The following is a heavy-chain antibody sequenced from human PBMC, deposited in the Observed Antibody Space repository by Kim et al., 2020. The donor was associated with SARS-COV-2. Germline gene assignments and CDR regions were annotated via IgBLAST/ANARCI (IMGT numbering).Heavy chain of an antibody. CDR2: IYYSGST. Sequence: SETLSLTCTVSGGSISSSSYYWGWIRQPPGKGLEWIGSIYYSGSTYYNPSLKSRVTISVDTSKNQFSLKLSSVTAADTAVYYCARDGRDGYNSAPFDYWG. CDR1: GGSISSSSYY. D-gene: IGHD5-12*01. V-gene: IGHV4-39*07. CDR3: ARDGRDGYNSAPFDY. J-gene: IGHJ4*01.